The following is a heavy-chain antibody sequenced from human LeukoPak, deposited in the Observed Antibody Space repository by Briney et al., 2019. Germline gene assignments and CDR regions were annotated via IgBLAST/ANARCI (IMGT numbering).Heavy chain of an antibody. CDR3: ARGLVAYYYDSSGYKSLDY. Sequence: ASVKVSCKASGYTFTSYDINWVRQATGQGLEWMGWMNPNSGNTGYAQKFQGRVTMTRNTSISTAYMELSSLRSEDTAVYYCARGLVAYYYDSSGYKSLDYWGRGTLVTVSS. V-gene: IGHV1-8*01. D-gene: IGHD3-22*01. CDR1: GYTFTSYD. J-gene: IGHJ4*02. CDR2: MNPNSGNT.